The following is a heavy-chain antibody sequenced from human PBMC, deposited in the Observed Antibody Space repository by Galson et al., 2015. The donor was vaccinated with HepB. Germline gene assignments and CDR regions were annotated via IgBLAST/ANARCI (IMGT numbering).Heavy chain of an antibody. CDR2: IIPIFGTA. CDR3: ARGVVPAAILPFGLMDV. V-gene: IGHV1-69*13. D-gene: IGHD2-2*01. CDR1: GGTFSSYA. Sequence: SVKVSCKASGGTFSSYAISWVRQAPGQGLEWMGGIIPIFGTANYAQKFQGRVTITADESTSTAYMELSSLRSEDTAVYYCARGVVPAAILPFGLMDVWGQGTTVTVSS. J-gene: IGHJ6*02.